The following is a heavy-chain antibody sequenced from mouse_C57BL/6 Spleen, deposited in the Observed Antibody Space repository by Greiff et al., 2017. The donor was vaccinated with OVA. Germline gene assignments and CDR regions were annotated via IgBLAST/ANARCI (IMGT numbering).Heavy chain of an antibody. V-gene: IGHV2-9-1*01. D-gene: IGHD2-3*01. Sequence: QVQLKESGPGLVAPSQSLSITCTVSGFSLTSYAISWVRQPPGQGLEWLGVIWTGGGTNYNSALNSSLTISKDNPKSQVFLKMNSLQTDDTAAYDCARVYDGYYESFDYWGQGTTLTVSS. CDR1: GFSLTSYA. CDR3: ARVYDGYYESFDY. CDR2: IWTGGGT. J-gene: IGHJ2*01.